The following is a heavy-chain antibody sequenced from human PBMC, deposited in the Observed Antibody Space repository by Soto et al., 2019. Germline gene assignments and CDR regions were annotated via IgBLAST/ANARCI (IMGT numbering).Heavy chain of an antibody. CDR1: GFTFSSYA. J-gene: IGHJ6*02. D-gene: IGHD2-2*01. CDR3: AKAPPPATDYYYGMDV. CDR2: ISGSGGST. Sequence: GGSLRLSCAASGFTFSSYAISWVRQAPGKGLEWVSAISGSGGSTYYADSVKGRFTISRDNSKNTLYLQMNSLRAEDTAVYYCAKAPPPATDYYYGMDVWGQGTTVTVSS. V-gene: IGHV3-23*01.